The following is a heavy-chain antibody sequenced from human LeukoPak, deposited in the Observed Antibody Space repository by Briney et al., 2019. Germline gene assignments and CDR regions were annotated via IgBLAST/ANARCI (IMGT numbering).Heavy chain of an antibody. J-gene: IGHJ5*01. CDR1: GYKFTNYW. CDR3: ARGTNGYMYDS. CDR2: IYPDNSDI. V-gene: IGHV5-51*01. D-gene: IGHD5-24*01. Sequence: GESLKISCKASGYKFTNYWIAWVRQMPGKGLEWMGIIYPDNSDIRYGPSFQGQVTISADKSVTTGYLQWSSLKASDTAIYFCARGTNGYMYDSWGQGTLVTVSS.